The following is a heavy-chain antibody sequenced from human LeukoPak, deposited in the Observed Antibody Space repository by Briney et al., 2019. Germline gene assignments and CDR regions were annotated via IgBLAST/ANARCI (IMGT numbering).Heavy chain of an antibody. Sequence: PGGSLRLSCAASGFTFSSYEMNWVRQAPGKGLEWVSFISSTGATIYYADSVKGRFTISRDNAKNSLYLQLNGLRAEDTAVYYCAREGLYGSGSYFPDAFDIWGQGTMVTVSS. CDR2: ISSTGATI. J-gene: IGHJ3*02. D-gene: IGHD3-10*01. CDR3: AREGLYGSGSYFPDAFDI. V-gene: IGHV3-48*03. CDR1: GFTFSSYE.